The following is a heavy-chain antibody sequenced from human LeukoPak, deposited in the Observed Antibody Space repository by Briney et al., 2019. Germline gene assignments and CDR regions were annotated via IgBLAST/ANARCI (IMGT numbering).Heavy chain of an antibody. CDR3: AKGASIHVTAPDF. Sequence: PGGSLRLSCAASAFTFTSHWMSWVRQAPGNGLEWVANIKQDGSEKYYVDSVKGRFTISRDNSKNTLYLQMNSLGAEDTAIYYCAKGASIHVTAPDFWGPGTLVTVSS. CDR2: IKQDGSEK. V-gene: IGHV3-7*03. D-gene: IGHD2-21*02. J-gene: IGHJ4*02. CDR1: AFTFTSHW.